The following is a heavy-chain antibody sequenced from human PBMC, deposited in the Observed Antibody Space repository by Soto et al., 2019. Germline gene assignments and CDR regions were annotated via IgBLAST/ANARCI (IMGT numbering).Heavy chain of an antibody. CDR1: GGTFSNFA. D-gene: IGHD3-10*01. Sequence: QVQLVQSGAEVKKPGSSVKVSCKASGGTFSNFALISWVLQAPEQGLEWMGGIIPIDATVNYAQKFQGRITLTADESTTTAYMDLGSLSSEDTAVYYCARDLLGFGYTYGDVWGQGTTVTVSS. CDR3: ARDLLGFGYTYGDV. CDR2: IIPIDATV. J-gene: IGHJ6*01. V-gene: IGHV1-69*12.